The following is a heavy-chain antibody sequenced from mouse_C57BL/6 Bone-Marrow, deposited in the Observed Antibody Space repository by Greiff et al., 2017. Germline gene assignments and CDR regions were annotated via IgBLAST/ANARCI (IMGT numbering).Heavy chain of an antibody. CDR1: GYAFSSSW. V-gene: IGHV1-82*01. D-gene: IGHD1-1*01. J-gene: IGHJ2*01. Sequence: VQGVESGPELVKPGASVKISCKASGYAFSSSWMNWVKQRPGKGLEWIGRIYPGDGDTNYNGKFKGKATLTADKSSSTAYMQLSSLTSEDSAVYFCAKISTTVVAKDYWGQGTTLTVSS. CDR2: IYPGDGDT. CDR3: AKISTTVVAKDY.